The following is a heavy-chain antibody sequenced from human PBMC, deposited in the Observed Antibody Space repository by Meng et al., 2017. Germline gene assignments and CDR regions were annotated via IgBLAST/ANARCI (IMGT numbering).Heavy chain of an antibody. V-gene: IGHV4-59*01. CDR2: IYYSGSN. J-gene: IGHJ3*02. CDR3: ARSRLLWFGEIPPGYAFDI. CDR1: GGSISSYY. D-gene: IGHD3-10*01. Sequence: SETLSLTCTVSGGSISSYYWSWIRQPPGKGLEWIGYIYYSGSNNYNHSLKSRVTRSVDTSKNQFSLKLSSVTAADTAVYYCARSRLLWFGEIPPGYAFDIWGQGTMVTVSS.